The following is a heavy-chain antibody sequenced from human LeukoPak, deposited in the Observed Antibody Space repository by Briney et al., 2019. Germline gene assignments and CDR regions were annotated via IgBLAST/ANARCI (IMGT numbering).Heavy chain of an antibody. CDR3: ARGTLNSDLFDY. J-gene: IGHJ4*02. CDR2: IYYSGST. V-gene: IGHV4-31*03. Sequence: ASETLSLTCTVSGGSISSGGYSWSWIRQHPGKGLEWIGYIYYSGSTYYNPPLKSRVTISVDTSKNQFSLKLSSVTAADTAVYYCARGTLNSDLFDYWGQGTLVTVSS. CDR1: GGSISSGGYS. D-gene: IGHD1-1*01.